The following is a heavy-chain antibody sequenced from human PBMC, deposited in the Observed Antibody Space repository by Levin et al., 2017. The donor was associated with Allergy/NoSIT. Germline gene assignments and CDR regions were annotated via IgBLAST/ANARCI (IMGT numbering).Heavy chain of an antibody. CDR1: GDSVSSNSAA. CDR3: ARQGQGGYYGSQNTYYDYYMDG. CDR2: TYYRSKWYN. D-gene: IGHD3-10*01. V-gene: IGHV6-1*01. Sequence: PSETLSLTCAISGDSVSSNSAAWNWIRQSPSRGLEWLGRTYYRSKWYNDYAVSVKSRISISPDTSKNQFSLQLNSVTPEDTAVYYCARQGQGGYYGSQNTYYDYYMDGWGKGTTVTVSS. J-gene: IGHJ6*03.